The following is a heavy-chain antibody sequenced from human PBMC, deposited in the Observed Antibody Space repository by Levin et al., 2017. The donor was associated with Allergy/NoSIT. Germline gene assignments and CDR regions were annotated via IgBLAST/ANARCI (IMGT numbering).Heavy chain of an antibody. CDR2: MNHSGSA. CDR3: ARQRRDLYSSNWNSHYYGMDG. CDR1: GGSFSGYY. D-gene: IGHD6-13*01. J-gene: IGHJ6*02. Sequence: GSLRLSCAVYGGSFSGYYWSWFRQPPGKGLEWIGEMNHSGSANYNPSLKSRVIISVDTSKKQFSLKLTSVTAADTAVYYCARQRRDLYSSNWNSHYYGMDGWGQGTTVTVSS. V-gene: IGHV4-34*01.